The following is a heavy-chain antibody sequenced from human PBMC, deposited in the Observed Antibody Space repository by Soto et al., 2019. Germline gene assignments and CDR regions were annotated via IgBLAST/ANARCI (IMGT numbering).Heavy chain of an antibody. CDR3: TLSPVVRTAQYYFAS. J-gene: IGHJ4*02. CDR1: GGTFSSYT. Sequence: SVKVSCKASGGTFSSYTIIWVRQAPGQGLEWMGRLIPLLDMANYAQQFQGRVTITADKYTSTAYMELSSLRSEDKTVYYCTLSPVVRTAQYYFASRGLRTLVTVSS. V-gene: IGHV1-69*02. CDR2: LIPLLDMA. D-gene: IGHD2-2*01.